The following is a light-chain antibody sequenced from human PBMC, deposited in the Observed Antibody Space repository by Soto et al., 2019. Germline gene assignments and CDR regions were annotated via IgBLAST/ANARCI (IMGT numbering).Light chain of an antibody. CDR3: QSYDSSLSGWV. J-gene: IGLJ3*02. CDR2: GNS. Sequence: QSALTQPPSVSGAPGQRVTISCTGSSSKIGAGYDVHWYQQLPGTAPKLLIYGNSNRPSGVPDRFSGSKTGTSASLAITGLQAEDEADYYGQSYDSSLSGWVFGGGTKLTVL. V-gene: IGLV1-40*01. CDR1: SSKIGAGYD.